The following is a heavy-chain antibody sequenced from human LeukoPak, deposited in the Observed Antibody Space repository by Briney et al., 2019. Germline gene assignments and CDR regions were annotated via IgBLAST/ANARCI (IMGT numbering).Heavy chain of an antibody. CDR1: SGSISSSNW. CDR3: ARLCSGGGCGTDFDY. V-gene: IGHV4-4*02. D-gene: IGHD3-10*02. CDR2: IYHSGST. J-gene: IGHJ4*02. Sequence: PSGTLSLTCAVSSGSISSSNWWSWVRQPPGKGLEWIGEIYHSGSTNYNPSLKSRVTISVDKSKNQFSLNLSSVTAADTAVYYCARLCSGGGCGTDFDYWGQGTLVTVSS.